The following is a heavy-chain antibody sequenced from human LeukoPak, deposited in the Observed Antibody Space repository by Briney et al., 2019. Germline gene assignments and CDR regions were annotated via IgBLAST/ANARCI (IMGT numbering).Heavy chain of an antibody. CDR2: IWYDGSNK. D-gene: IGHD6-6*01. CDR3: ARRRGPYSSSLPDY. Sequence: GVSLRLSCAASGFTFSSYGVHWVRRSRGKGREGVAVIWYDGSNKYYAGYVKGRFTISRDNSKNTLYLQMNSMRAEDTAVYYCARRRGPYSSSLPDYWGQGTLVTVSS. V-gene: IGHV3-33*01. J-gene: IGHJ4*02. CDR1: GFTFSSYG.